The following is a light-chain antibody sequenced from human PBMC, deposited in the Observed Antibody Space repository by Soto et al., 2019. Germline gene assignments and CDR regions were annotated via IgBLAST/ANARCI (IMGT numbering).Light chain of an antibody. CDR1: QGVSSY. CDR3: QQYYSYLSLT. V-gene: IGKV1-8*01. CDR2: AAS. J-gene: IGKJ4*01. Sequence: AISLTQSQSSLSASAGDRVITXCRASQGVSSYLAWYQQKPGKAPKLLIYAASTLQSGVPSRFSGSGSGTDFTLTISCLQSEDFATYYCQQYYSYLSLTFGGGTKVDI.